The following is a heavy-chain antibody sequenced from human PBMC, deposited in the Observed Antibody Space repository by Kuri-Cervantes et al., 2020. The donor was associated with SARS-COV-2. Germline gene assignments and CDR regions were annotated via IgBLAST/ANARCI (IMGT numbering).Heavy chain of an antibody. D-gene: IGHD1-26*01. V-gene: IGHV1-69*06. J-gene: IGHJ6*02. CDR2: VIPMFGTT. CDR1: GDTLSTHA. CDR3: ARDRGVEARWEGDYYHVMDV. Sequence: SAKVSCKASGDTLSTHAINWVRQAPGQGLEWIGTVIPMFGTTHHAQRFQGRLTMTADTSTSIAYMTLSSLRSDDTAVYYCARDRGVEARWEGDYYHVMDVWGPGTTVTVSS.